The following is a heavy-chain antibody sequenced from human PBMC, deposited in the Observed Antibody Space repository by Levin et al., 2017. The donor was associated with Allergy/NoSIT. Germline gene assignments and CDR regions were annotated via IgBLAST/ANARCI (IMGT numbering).Heavy chain of an antibody. CDR1: GYSFTTYW. J-gene: IGHJ4*02. D-gene: IGHD6-19*01. CDR3: ARWIYSSGWIFDY. V-gene: IGHV5-51*01. CDR2: IYPSDSDT. Sequence: GESLKISCKGSGYSFTTYWIGWVRQMAGKGLEWMGIIYPSDSDTRYSPSFQGQVTISADRSTSTAYLQWSSLKASDTAMYYCARWIYSSGWIFDYWGQGTLVTVSS.